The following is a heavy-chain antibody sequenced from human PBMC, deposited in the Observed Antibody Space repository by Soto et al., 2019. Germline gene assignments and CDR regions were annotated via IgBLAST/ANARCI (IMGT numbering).Heavy chain of an antibody. D-gene: IGHD2-21*02. V-gene: IGHV2-5*02. CDR3: AHRRHSDDWNGGFFDY. CDR1: GFSLTTRPVG. Sequence: QITLRESGPTLVKPTQPLTLTCTFSGFSLTTRPVGVGWIRQSPGKALEWLAFAYWDDDNRYSPSLRSRLTVTNDTSKKHLVPKMTNVDAVDTATYFCAHRRHSDDWNGGFFDYWGQGTMVTVSS. J-gene: IGHJ4*02. CDR2: AYWDDDN.